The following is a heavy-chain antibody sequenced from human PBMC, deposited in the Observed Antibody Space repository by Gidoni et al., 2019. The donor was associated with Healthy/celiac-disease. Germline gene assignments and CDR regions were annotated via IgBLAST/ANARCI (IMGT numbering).Heavy chain of an antibody. J-gene: IGHJ4*02. CDR2: IIPIFGTA. V-gene: IGHV1-69*06. D-gene: IGHD3-22*01. Sequence: QVQLVQSGAEVKKPGSSVKVSCKASGGPFSSYAISWVRQAPGQGLEWMGGIIPIFGTANYAQKVQGRVTITADKSTSTAYMELSSLRSEDTAVYYCARTYYDSSGYAEFDYWGQGTLVTVSS. CDR3: ARTYYDSSGYAEFDY. CDR1: GGPFSSYA.